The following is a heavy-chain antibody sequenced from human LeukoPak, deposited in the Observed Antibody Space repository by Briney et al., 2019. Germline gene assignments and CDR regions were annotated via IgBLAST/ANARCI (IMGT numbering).Heavy chain of an antibody. J-gene: IGHJ5*02. CDR3: ARPSSMVRGVIGWFDP. Sequence: GESLKISCKGSGYSFTTYWIGWVRQMPGKGLEWIGLIFPGDSDTTYSPSLQGQVTISADTSINTAYLQWSSLRASDTAMYYCARPSSMVRGVIGWFDPWGQGTLVTVSS. CDR2: IFPGDSDT. D-gene: IGHD3-10*01. V-gene: IGHV5-51*01. CDR1: GYSFTTYW.